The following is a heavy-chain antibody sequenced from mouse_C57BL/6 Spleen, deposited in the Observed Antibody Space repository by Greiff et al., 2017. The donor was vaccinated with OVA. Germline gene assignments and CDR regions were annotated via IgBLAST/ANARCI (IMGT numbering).Heavy chain of an antibody. Sequence: VKLVESGAELVRPGTSVKMSCKASGYTFTNYWIGWAKQRPGHGLEWIGDIYPGGGYTNYNEKFKGKATLTADKSSSTAYMQFSSLTSEDAAIYYCARKTYYDREAWFAYWGQGTLVTVSA. CDR1: GYTFTNYW. CDR3: ARKTYYDREAWFAY. CDR2: IYPGGGYT. V-gene: IGHV1-63*01. J-gene: IGHJ3*01. D-gene: IGHD2-4*01.